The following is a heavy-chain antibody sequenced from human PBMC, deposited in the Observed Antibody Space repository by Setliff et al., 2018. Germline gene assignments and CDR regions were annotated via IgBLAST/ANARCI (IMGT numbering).Heavy chain of an antibody. D-gene: IGHD6-13*01. CDR2: INAGNGNT. CDR1: GYTFTSYA. V-gene: IGHV1-3*03. CDR3: ARSGGSSWQTKLDY. J-gene: IGHJ4*02. Sequence: GASVKVSCKASGYTFTSYAIHWVRQAPGQRLEWMGWINAGNGNTKYSQEFQGRVTITRDTSASTAYMELSSLRSEDMAVYYCARSGGSSWQTKLDYWGQGTLVTVSS.